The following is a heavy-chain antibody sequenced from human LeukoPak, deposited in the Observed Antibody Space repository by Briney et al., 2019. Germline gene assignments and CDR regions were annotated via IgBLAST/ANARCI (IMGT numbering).Heavy chain of an antibody. J-gene: IGHJ6*03. Sequence: GGSLRLSCAASGFTFDDYTMHWVRQAPGKGLEWVSLISWDGGSTYYADSVKGRFTISRDNSKNTLYLQMNSLRAEDTAVYYCARVYYGSGSLYYYYYYMDVWGKGTTVIISS. V-gene: IGHV3-43*01. CDR1: GFTFDDYT. D-gene: IGHD3-10*01. CDR3: ARVYYGSGSLYYYYYYMDV. CDR2: ISWDGGST.